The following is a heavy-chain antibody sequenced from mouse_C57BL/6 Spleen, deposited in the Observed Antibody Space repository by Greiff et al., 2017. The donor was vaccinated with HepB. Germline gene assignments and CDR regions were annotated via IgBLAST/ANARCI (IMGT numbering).Heavy chain of an antibody. D-gene: IGHD2-3*01. CDR1: GYTFTSYG. V-gene: IGHV1-81*01. Sequence: QVQLQQSGAELARPGASVKLSCKASGYTFTSYGISWVKQRTGQGLEWIGEIYPRSGNTYYNEKFKGKATLTADKSSSTAYMELRSLTSEDSAVYFCARCDDGYYGYIDVWGTGTTVTVSS. CDR2: IYPRSGNT. J-gene: IGHJ1*03. CDR3: ARCDDGYYGYIDV.